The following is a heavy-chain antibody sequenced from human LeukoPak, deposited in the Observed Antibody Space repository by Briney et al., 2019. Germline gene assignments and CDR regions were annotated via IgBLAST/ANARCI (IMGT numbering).Heavy chain of an antibody. CDR2: IIPIFGTA. J-gene: IGHJ5*02. V-gene: IGHV1-69*13. D-gene: IGHD6-13*01. CDR1: GGTFSSYA. CDR3: ARGLSSSWPFDP. Sequence: ASVKVSCKASGGTFSSYAISWVRQAPGQGLEWMGGIIPIFGTANYAQKFQGRVTINADESTSTAYMELSSLRSEDTAVYYCARGLSSSWPFDPWGQGTLVTVSS.